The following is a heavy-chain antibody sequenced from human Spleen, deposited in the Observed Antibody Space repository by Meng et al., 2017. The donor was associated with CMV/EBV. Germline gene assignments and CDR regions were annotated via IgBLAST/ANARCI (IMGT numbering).Heavy chain of an antibody. CDR1: GFNFGDYA. J-gene: IGHJ4*02. CDR2: IKQDGSEK. V-gene: IGHV3-7*01. Sequence: GESLKISCTGSGFNFGDYALTWVRQAPGKGLEWVANIKQDGSEKYFVDSVKGRFTISRDNAKNSLYLQMNSLRAEDTAVYYCATSRTFDYWGQGTLVTVSS. CDR3: ATSRTFDY.